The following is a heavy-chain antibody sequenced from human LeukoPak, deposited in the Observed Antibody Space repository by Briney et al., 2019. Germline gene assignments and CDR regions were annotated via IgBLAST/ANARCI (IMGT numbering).Heavy chain of an antibody. J-gene: IGHJ5*02. CDR3: VTVGMTSIWSYLRFDP. CDR2: ITSNGGST. D-gene: IGHD1-26*01. Sequence: GGSLRLSCAASGFTFSSYAMSWVRQAPGKGLEFVSAITSNGGSTYYADSVKGRFTISRDNSKNTLYLQMSSLRAEDTAVYYCVTVGMTSIWSYLRFDPRGQGTLVSVSS. CDR1: GFTFSSYA. V-gene: IGHV3-64D*08.